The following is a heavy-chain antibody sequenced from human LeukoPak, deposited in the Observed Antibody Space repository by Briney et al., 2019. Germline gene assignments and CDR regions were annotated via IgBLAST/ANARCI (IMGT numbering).Heavy chain of an antibody. CDR1: GSTFDDYA. D-gene: IGHD6-19*01. CDR3: AKDIGSGWYFDY. J-gene: IGHJ4*02. CDR2: ISGDGGST. Sequence: PGGSLRLSCAASGSTFDDYAMHWVRQAPGKGLEWVSLISGDGGSTYYADSVKGRFTISRDNSKNSLYLQMNSLRTEDTALYYCAKDIGSGWYFDYWGQGTLVTVSS. V-gene: IGHV3-43*02.